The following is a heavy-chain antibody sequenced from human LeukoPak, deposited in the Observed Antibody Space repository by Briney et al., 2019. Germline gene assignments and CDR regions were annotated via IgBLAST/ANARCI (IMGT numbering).Heavy chain of an antibody. Sequence: SETLSLTCSVSGGFLSNTGYYWGWIRQPPGKGLEFIGTMHYSGSTHYNPSLRSRATISVDRSRNQFSLKLNSVTSADTAVYYCARDWDGGYNFNTFDIWGQGTTVTVFS. CDR3: ARDWDGGYNFNTFDI. J-gene: IGHJ3*02. CDR1: GGFLSNTGYY. V-gene: IGHV4-39*07. CDR2: MHYSGST. D-gene: IGHD5-24*01.